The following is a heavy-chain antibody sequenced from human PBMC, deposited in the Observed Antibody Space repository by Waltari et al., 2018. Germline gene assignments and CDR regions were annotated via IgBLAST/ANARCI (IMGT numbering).Heavy chain of an antibody. CDR1: GYSIDRGYF. CDR2: IFHAGFT. CDR3: ARAPGVAAAAYFDY. J-gene: IGHJ4*02. D-gene: IGHD6-13*01. Sequence: QVQLQESGPGLVKPSETLSLTCDVSGYSIDRGYFWGWVRQPPGKGLEWIWTIFHAGFTYYTPCSRGGATMSVDTSKNQFLMNLSSVAAADTAVYYCARAPGVAAAAYFDYWGQGILVTVSS. V-gene: IGHV4-38-2*01.